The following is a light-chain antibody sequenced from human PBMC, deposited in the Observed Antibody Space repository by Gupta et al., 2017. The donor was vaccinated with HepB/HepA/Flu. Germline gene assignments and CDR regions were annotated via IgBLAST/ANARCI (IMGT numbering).Light chain of an antibody. CDR1: SNDVGSYDL. V-gene: IGLV2-23*02. CDR2: DVT. CDR3: CSYAGSGTFYV. J-gene: IGLJ1*01. Sequence: ALTQPASVSGSTGQSITISCTGTSNDVGSYDLVSWYQHHPGKAPKLMIYDVTKRPSGVSTRFSGSKSGNTASLTISGLQAEDEADYYCCSYAGSGTFYVFGTGTKVTVL.